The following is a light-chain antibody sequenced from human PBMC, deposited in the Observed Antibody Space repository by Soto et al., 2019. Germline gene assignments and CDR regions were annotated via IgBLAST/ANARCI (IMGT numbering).Light chain of an antibody. CDR2: KAS. V-gene: IGKV1-5*03. CDR3: QQYNSYPWT. J-gene: IGKJ1*01. Sequence: DMQMTESPSTLSASVGDRVTITCRASQSISSWLAWYQQKPGKAPKLLIYKASTLESGVPSNFSGSGSGTEFTPTISSLQPEDFATYYCQQYNSYPWTFGQGTKVDI. CDR1: QSISSW.